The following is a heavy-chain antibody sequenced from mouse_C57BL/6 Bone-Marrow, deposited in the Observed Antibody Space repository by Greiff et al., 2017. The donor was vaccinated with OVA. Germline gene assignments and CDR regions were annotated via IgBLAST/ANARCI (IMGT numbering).Heavy chain of an antibody. D-gene: IGHD6-1*01. V-gene: IGHV1-7*01. J-gene: IGHJ2*01. CDR1: GYTFTSYW. CDR3: ARSAQGRGNYFDY. Sequence: QVQLQQSGAELAKPGASVKLSCKASGYTFTSYWLHWVKQRPGQGLEWIGYINPSSGYTKYTQKFKDKATLTADKSSSTAYMQLSSLTYEDSAVYYCARSAQGRGNYFDYWGQGTTLTVSS. CDR2: INPSSGYT.